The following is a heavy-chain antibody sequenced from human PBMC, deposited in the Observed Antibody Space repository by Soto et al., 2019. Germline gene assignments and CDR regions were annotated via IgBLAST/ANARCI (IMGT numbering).Heavy chain of an antibody. D-gene: IGHD2-8*02. Sequence: QVQLVESGGGVARPGRYLTLSCAASGVTFNTYAMHCVRLPPGKGLEWVAALSYDGGSKYYADSVTDQFTTPRDASKSTLYLQMNSLRREDTAVYYGSRTEGFSNYWYTDWGQGTLVTVSS. J-gene: IGHJ4*02. CDR3: SRTEGFSNYWYTD. CDR2: LSYDGGSK. CDR1: GVTFNTYA. V-gene: IGHV3-30-3*01.